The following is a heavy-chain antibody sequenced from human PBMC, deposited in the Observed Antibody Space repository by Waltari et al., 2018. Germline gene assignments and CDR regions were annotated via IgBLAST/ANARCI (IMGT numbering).Heavy chain of an antibody. D-gene: IGHD1-26*01. Sequence: QVQLQESGPGLVKPSETLSLTCAVSGYSISSGYYWGWIRQPPGKGLEWIGSIYHSGSTYYNPSLKSRVTISVDTSKNQFSLKLSSVTAADTAVHYCASSGLKWELLNDYWGQGTLVTVSS. CDR3: ASSGLKWELLNDY. V-gene: IGHV4-38-2*01. CDR1: GYSISSGYY. CDR2: IYHSGST. J-gene: IGHJ4*02.